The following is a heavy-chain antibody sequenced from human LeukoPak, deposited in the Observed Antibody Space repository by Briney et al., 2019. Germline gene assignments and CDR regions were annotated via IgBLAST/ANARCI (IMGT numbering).Heavy chain of an antibody. CDR1: GGSFNGYY. J-gene: IGHJ4*02. CDR3: ARVSSRVAAAAALVGY. Sequence: SETLSLTCAVYGGSFNGYYWSWIRQPPGKGLEWIGEINHSGSTNYNPSLKSRVTISVDTSKNQFSLKLSSVTAADPAVYYCARVSSRVAAAAALVGYWGQGILVTVSS. CDR2: INHSGST. V-gene: IGHV4-34*01. D-gene: IGHD6-13*01.